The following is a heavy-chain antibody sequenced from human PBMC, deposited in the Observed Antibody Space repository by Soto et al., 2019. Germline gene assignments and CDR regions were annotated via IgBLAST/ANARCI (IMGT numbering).Heavy chain of an antibody. V-gene: IGHV3-30-3*01. D-gene: IGHD3-9*01. Sequence: QVQLVESGGGVVQPGRSLRLSCAASGFTFSNYAMHWVRQAPGKGLEWVAVISYDESHKYYADSVKGRFTISRDNSKNTLYVQMNSMRSEDTAVYYCASFSTHVRYFVWGQGTLVTVSS. J-gene: IGHJ4*02. CDR3: ASFSTHVRYFV. CDR1: GFTFSNYA. CDR2: ISYDESHK.